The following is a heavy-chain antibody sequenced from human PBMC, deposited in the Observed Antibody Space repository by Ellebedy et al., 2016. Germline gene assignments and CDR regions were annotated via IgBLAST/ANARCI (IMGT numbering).Heavy chain of an antibody. V-gene: IGHV3-13*01. J-gene: IGHJ3*02. CDR2: IDSVGDT. CDR3: AGTDQSDDAFEI. D-gene: IGHD2-2*01. Sequence: GESLKISXAASGFSFSAYDMHWVRQGTGKGLEWVSGIDSVGDTYYPDSVKGRFTISRDNARNSLYLQMNSLRAGDTAVYYCAGTDQSDDAFEIWGQGTMVTVSS. CDR1: GFSFSAYD.